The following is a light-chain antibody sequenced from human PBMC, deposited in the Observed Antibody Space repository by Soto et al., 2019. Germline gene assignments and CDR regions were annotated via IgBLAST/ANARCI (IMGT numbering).Light chain of an antibody. CDR1: QSVSSY. J-gene: IGKJ1*01. Sequence: EIVLTQSPATLSLSPGERATLSCRASQSVSSYLAWYQQKPGQAPRLLIYDASNRATGIPARFSGSGSGTDFTLTIISLEPEDFAVYYCQQRSNWWTFGQGPKVDI. CDR3: QQRSNWWT. CDR2: DAS. V-gene: IGKV3-11*01.